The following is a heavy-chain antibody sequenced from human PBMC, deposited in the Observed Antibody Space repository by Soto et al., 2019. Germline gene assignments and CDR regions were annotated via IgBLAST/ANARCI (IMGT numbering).Heavy chain of an antibody. CDR3: ARGASGGSSDNYYGFDV. CDR1: GFTFSDYY. Sequence: EVRLVESGGGLVQPGGSLRLSCAASGFTFSDYYMDWVRQTPGKGLEWVGRSRNKAHSYTTKYAASVQGRFTVSRDGSKNSFYLQMDSLETDDTAVYYCARGASGGSSDNYYGFDVWGQGTTVIVSS. V-gene: IGHV3-72*01. CDR2: SRNKAHSYTT. D-gene: IGHD2-15*01. J-gene: IGHJ6*02.